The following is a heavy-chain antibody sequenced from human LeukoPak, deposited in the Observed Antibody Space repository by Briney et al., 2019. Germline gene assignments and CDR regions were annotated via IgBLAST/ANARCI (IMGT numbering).Heavy chain of an antibody. Sequence: GGSLRLSCAASGFTFSSYSMNWVRQAPGKGLEWVSSISSSSSYIYYADSVKGRFTISRDNAKNSLYLQMNSLRAEDTAVYYCAKDRQVVRGVIRRGYFDYWGQGTLVTVSS. V-gene: IGHV3-21*01. CDR2: ISSSSSYI. D-gene: IGHD3-10*01. J-gene: IGHJ4*02. CDR3: AKDRQVVRGVIRRGYFDY. CDR1: GFTFSSYS.